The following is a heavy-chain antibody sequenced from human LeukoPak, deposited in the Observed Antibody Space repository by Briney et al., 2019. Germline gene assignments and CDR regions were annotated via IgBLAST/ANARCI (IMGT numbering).Heavy chain of an antibody. J-gene: IGHJ4*02. CDR1: GGMFSSCA. CDR2: IFPILGTA. D-gene: IGHD5-24*01. CDR3: AAEGEEKATLYY. V-gene: IGHV1-69*04. Sequence: VASVKVSCKASGGMFSSCAITWVRQAPGQGLEWMGKIFPILGTANYAQKFKGRVTIIADRATSTAYMELSSLRAEDTAVYYCAAEGEEKATLYYWGQGTLVTVSS.